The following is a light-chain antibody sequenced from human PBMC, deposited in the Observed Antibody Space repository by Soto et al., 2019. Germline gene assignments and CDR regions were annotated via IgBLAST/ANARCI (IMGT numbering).Light chain of an antibody. CDR1: QSVSSSF. CDR3: QQYGSAPLFT. Sequence: EIVLTQSPGTLSLSPGERATLSCRASQSVSSSFLAWYQQKPCQAPRLLIYGASSSATGIPDRFSGSGSGTDFTLTISRLEPEDFAVYYCQQYGSAPLFTFGPGTKVDIK. CDR2: GAS. V-gene: IGKV3-20*01. J-gene: IGKJ3*01.